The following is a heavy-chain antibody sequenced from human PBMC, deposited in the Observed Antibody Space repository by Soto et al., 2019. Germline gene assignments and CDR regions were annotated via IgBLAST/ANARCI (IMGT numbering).Heavy chain of an antibody. CDR1: GGSITSTNHY. J-gene: IGHJ4*02. V-gene: IGHV4-31*02. Sequence: QVQLEQSGPGLVKPSQTLSLTCNISGGSITSTNHYWSWIRQSPRGGLEWIGYIFDSGTTHDYPSFEGRVTILGDTSQSQFSLTMHSVTVADSAVYYCAREVSGTGAFDYWGRGTLVTVSS. CDR3: AREVSGTGAFDY. CDR2: IFDSGTT. D-gene: IGHD2-8*02.